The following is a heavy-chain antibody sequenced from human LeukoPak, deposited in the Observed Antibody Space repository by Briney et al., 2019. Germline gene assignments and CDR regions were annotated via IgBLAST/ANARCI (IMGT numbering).Heavy chain of an antibody. J-gene: IGHJ6*03. CDR2: IIPIFGTA. CDR1: GGTFSSYA. D-gene: IGHD2-15*01. Sequence: GASVKVSCKASGGTFSSYAISWVRQAPGQGLEWMGGIIPIFGTANYAQKFQGRVTITADKSTSTAYMELSSLRSEDTAVYYCARGWLISQDLLGYYMDVWGKGTTVTVSS. V-gene: IGHV1-69*06. CDR3: ARGWLISQDLLGYYMDV.